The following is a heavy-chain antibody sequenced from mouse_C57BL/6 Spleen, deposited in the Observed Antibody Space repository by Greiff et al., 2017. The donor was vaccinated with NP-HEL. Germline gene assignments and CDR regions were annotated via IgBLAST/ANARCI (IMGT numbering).Heavy chain of an antibody. D-gene: IGHD3-3*01. CDR2: IDPSDSET. CDR3: ARGTFDY. Sequence: VQLQQPGAELVRPGSSVKLSCKASGYTFTSYWMHWVKQRPIQGLEWIGNIDPSDSETHYNQKFKDKATLTVDKSSSTAYMELHSLTSEDSAVYFCARGTFDYWGQGTTLTVSS. CDR1: GYTFTSYW. V-gene: IGHV1-52*01. J-gene: IGHJ2*01.